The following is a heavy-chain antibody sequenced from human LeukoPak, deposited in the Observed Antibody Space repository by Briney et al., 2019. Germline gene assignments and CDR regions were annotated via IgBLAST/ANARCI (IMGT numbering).Heavy chain of an antibody. J-gene: IGHJ5*02. CDR3: ARKYGSGSYHGFDP. CDR1: GGAISSYY. CDR2: IYYSGST. Sequence: SETLSLTCTVSGGAISSYYWSWIRQPPGKGREWIGYIYYSGSTNYNPSLSSRVTISVDTSKKQFSLKLSSVTAADTAVYYCARKYGSGSYHGFDPWGQGTLVIVSS. D-gene: IGHD3-10*01. V-gene: IGHV4-59*13.